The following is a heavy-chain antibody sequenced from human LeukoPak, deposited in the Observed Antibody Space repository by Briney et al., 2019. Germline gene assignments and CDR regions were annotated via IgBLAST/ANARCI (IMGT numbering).Heavy chain of an antibody. Sequence: GGSLRLSCAASGFTFSSYSMNWVRQAPGKGLEWVSSISSSSSYIYYADSVKGRFTISRDNAKNSLYLQMNSLRAEDTAVYYCARDHDRYDSSGYPYWGQETLVTVSS. D-gene: IGHD3-22*01. J-gene: IGHJ4*02. CDR3: ARDHDRYDSSGYPY. V-gene: IGHV3-21*01. CDR1: GFTFSSYS. CDR2: ISSSSSYI.